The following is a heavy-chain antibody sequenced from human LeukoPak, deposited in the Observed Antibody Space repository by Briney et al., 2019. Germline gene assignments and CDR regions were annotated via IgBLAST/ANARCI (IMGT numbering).Heavy chain of an antibody. CDR3: AKDSSSWY. D-gene: IGHD6-13*01. CDR2: VSLDGGTQ. J-gene: IGHJ4*02. Sequence: GGSLRLSCATFGFAFNTYGMHWVRQAPGKGLEWVAFVSLDGGTQNYADSVKGRFTISRDNSKNTLYLQMNSLRAEDTAVYYCAKDSSSWYWGQGTLVTVSS. V-gene: IGHV3-30*02. CDR1: GFAFNTYG.